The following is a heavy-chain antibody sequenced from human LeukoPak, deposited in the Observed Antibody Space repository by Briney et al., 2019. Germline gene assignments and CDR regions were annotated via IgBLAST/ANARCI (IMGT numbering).Heavy chain of an antibody. CDR3: ARHKGPHIIRGVLRNNWFDP. J-gene: IGHJ5*02. CDR1: GGSISRYY. V-gene: IGHV4-59*04. Sequence: PETLSLTCTVSGGSISRYYWSWIRQPPGKGLEWIGTLSYSAHTFYSSSLKSRVTISGDTSKNQFSLILTSVTAADTAVYYCARHKGPHIIRGVLRNNWFDPWGQGTLVTVSS. CDR2: LSYSAHT. D-gene: IGHD3-10*01.